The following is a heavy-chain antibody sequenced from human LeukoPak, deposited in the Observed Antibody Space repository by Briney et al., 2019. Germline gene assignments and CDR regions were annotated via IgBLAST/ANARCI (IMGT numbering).Heavy chain of an antibody. V-gene: IGHV4-31*03. J-gene: IGHJ5*02. CDR2: IYYSGST. D-gene: IGHD3-22*01. CDR1: GFSISSGGYY. Sequence: SQTLSLTCTVSGFSISSGGYYWSWIRQHPGKGLEWIGYIYYSGSTYYNPSLKSRVTISVDTSKNQFSLKLSSVTAADTAVYYCAILTDYYDSSGYGWFDPWGQGTLVTVSS. CDR3: AILTDYYDSSGYGWFDP.